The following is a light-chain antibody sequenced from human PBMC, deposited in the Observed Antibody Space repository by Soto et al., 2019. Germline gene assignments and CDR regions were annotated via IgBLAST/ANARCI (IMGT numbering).Light chain of an antibody. CDR3: QQYNNCPPL. CDR2: VAS. Sequence: EIVMTQSPATLSVSPGERATLSCRASQSVSSNLAWYQQKPGQAPRLLIYVASTRATGIPARFSGGGSGTEFTLTISSLQSEDFAVYYCQQYNNCPPLFGPGTKVDI. J-gene: IGKJ3*01. V-gene: IGKV3-15*01. CDR1: QSVSSN.